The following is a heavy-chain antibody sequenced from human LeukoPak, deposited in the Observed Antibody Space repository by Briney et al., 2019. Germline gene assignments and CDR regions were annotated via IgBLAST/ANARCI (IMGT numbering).Heavy chain of an antibody. Sequence: GGSLRLSCAASGFIFGDYAMYWVRQAPGKGLEWVSGISWNSGSIGYADSVKGRFTISRDNAKNSPYVQMNSLRAEDTALYYCAKGILYDILTGPFDYWGQGTLVTVSS. J-gene: IGHJ4*02. CDR2: ISWNSGSI. V-gene: IGHV3-9*01. CDR3: AKGILYDILTGPFDY. D-gene: IGHD3-9*01. CDR1: GFIFGDYA.